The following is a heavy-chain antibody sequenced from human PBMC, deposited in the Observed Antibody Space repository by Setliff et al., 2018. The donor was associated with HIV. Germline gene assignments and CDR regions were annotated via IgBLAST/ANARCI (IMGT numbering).Heavy chain of an antibody. D-gene: IGHD4-17*01. CDR1: GGSISSRNYY. CDR3: ARHSLGNIGDYIRIGAIDI. CDR2: IYYSGTT. V-gene: IGHV4-39*01. Sequence: SETLSLTCTVSGGSISSRNYYWVWIRQPPGKGLEWIGTIYYSGTTHYNPSLNSRVIISVDTSKNQFSLRLNSVTAADTAVYYCARHSLGNIGDYIRIGAIDIWGQGTMVTVSS. J-gene: IGHJ3*02.